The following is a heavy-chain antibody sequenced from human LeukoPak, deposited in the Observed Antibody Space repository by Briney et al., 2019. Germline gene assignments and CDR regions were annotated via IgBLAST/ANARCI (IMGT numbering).Heavy chain of an antibody. CDR2: IYYSGST. CDR3: AREGYDILTGYRIDY. V-gene: IGHV4-59*12. J-gene: IGHJ4*02. Sequence: SETLSLTCTVSGGSISSYYWSWIRQPPGKGLEWIGYIYYSGSTYYNPSLKSRVTISVDTSKNQFSLKLSSVTAADTAVYYCAREGYDILTGYRIDYWGQGTLVTVSS. D-gene: IGHD3-9*01. CDR1: GGSISSYY.